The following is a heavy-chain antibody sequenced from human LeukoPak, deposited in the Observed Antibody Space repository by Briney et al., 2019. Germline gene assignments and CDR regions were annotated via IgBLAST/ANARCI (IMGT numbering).Heavy chain of an antibody. CDR2: IGYSATTV. CDR3: ARTLAVADH. V-gene: IGHV3-11*01. J-gene: IGHJ4*02. CDR1: GFTFSDYY. Sequence: PGGSLRLSCAASGFTFSDYYMTWIRQAPGKGLEWISYIGYSATTVFYADSVRGRFTISRDDAKNSLFLQMDSLRAEDTAVYYCARTLAVADHWGQRTLVTVSS. D-gene: IGHD6-19*01.